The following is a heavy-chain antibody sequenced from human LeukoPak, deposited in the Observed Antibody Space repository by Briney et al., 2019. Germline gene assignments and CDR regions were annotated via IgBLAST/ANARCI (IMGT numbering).Heavy chain of an antibody. Sequence: GGSLRLSCAASGFTFNSYWMHWVRQAPGKGLEWVAVISYDGSNKYYADSVKGRFTISRDNSKNTLYLQMNSLRAEDTAVYYCARGLYSSGWYGAFDIWGQGTMVTVSS. CDR1: GFTFNSYW. V-gene: IGHV3-30-3*01. J-gene: IGHJ3*02. CDR2: ISYDGSNK. D-gene: IGHD6-19*01. CDR3: ARGLYSSGWYGAFDI.